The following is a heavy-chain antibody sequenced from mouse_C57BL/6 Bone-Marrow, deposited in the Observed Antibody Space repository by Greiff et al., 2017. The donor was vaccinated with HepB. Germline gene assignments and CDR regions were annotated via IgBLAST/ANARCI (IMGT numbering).Heavy chain of an antibody. CDR3: ERRGYGFGFAY. CDR2: INPNNGGT. V-gene: IGHV1-18*01. D-gene: IGHD2-2*01. CDR1: GYTFTDYN. J-gene: IGHJ3*01. Sequence: VQLQQSGPELVKPGASVKIPCKASGYTFTDYNMDWVKQSHGKSLEWIGDINPNNGGTIYNQKFKGKATLTVDKSSSTAYMELRSLTSEDTAVYLCERRGYGFGFAYWGQGSLVTVSA.